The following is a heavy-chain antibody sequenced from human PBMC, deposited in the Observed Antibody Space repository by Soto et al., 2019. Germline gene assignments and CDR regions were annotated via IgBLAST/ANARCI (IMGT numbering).Heavy chain of an antibody. CDR2: ISSSSSYI. CDR1: GFIFHTYA. J-gene: IGHJ4*02. D-gene: IGHD3-3*01. V-gene: IGHV3-21*01. Sequence: GGSLRLSCVASGFIFHTYAMNWVRQAPGKGLEWVSSISSSSSYIYYADSVKGRFTISRDNAKNSLYLQMNSLRAEDTAVYYCGLRFLEWFNYWGQGTLVTVSS. CDR3: GLRFLEWFNY.